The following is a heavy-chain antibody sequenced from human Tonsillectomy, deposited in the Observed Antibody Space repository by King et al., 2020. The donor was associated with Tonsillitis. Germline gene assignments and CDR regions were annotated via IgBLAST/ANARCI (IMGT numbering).Heavy chain of an antibody. J-gene: IGHJ6*02. D-gene: IGHD6-19*01. CDR3: RAVAARGYYYGMDV. V-gene: IGHV4-4*07. Sequence: LQLQESGPGLVKPSETLSLTCTVSGGSISSYYWNWIRQPAGKGLEWIGRISTSGSTNYNPSLKSRVTLSVDTSTNHFSLKLSSVTAADTAVYYCRAVAARGYYYGMDVWGQGTTVTVSS. CDR2: ISTSGST. CDR1: GGSISSYY.